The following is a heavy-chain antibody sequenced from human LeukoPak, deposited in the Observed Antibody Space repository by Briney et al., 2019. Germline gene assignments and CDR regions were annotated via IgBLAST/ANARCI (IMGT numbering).Heavy chain of an antibody. CDR2: IYPGDSDT. Sequence: GESLQISCQGSGYSFTSYWIGWVRQMPGKGLEWMGIIYPGDSDTRYSPSFQGQVTISADKSISTAYLQWSSLKASDTAMYYCARLGRIAAAGTGNSYYFDYWGQGTLVTVSS. J-gene: IGHJ4*02. CDR1: GYSFTSYW. CDR3: ARLGRIAAAGTGNSYYFDY. V-gene: IGHV5-51*01. D-gene: IGHD6-13*01.